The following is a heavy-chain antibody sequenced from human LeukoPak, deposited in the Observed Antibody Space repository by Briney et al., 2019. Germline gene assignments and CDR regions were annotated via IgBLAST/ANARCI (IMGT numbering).Heavy chain of an antibody. Sequence: GGSLRLSCAASGFTFSTYAMHWVRQAPGKGLEWVGVISYDGSNKHYGDSVEGRFTISRDNSRNTLYLQVNILRVDDTAAYYCARGTDPNYDFWSGYFVVWGQGTLVTVSS. CDR2: ISYDGSNK. V-gene: IGHV3-30*04. J-gene: IGHJ4*02. CDR3: ARGTDPNYDFWSGYFVV. D-gene: IGHD3-3*01. CDR1: GFTFSTYA.